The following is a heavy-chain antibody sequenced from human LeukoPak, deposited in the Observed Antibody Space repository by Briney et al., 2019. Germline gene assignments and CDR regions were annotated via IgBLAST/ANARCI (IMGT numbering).Heavy chain of an antibody. CDR2: TYYSGST. CDR3: ARDYCGDGSCYSFHVFDY. D-gene: IGHD2-15*01. CDR1: GGSISSSTYY. Sequence: SETLSLTCTVSGGSISSSTYYWGWIRQPPGKGLEWIGSTYYSGSTYYNPSLKSRVTISLDTSKNQFSLKVRSVTAADTAVYYCARDYCGDGSCYSFHVFDYWGQGTLVTVSS. V-gene: IGHV4-39*07. J-gene: IGHJ4*02.